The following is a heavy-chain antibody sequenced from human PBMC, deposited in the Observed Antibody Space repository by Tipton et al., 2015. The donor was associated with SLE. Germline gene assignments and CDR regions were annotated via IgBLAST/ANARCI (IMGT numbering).Heavy chain of an antibody. CDR1: GYNFANYW. J-gene: IGHJ4*02. CDR2: IYPGDSET. V-gene: IGHV5-51*03. CDR3: ATLVRAVPLYY. D-gene: IGHD3-10*01. Sequence: QLVQSGAEVKKPGESMKISCKGSGYNFANYWIGWVRQMPGKGLEWMGIIYPGDSETRYSPSFQGQVTISVDKSSNTAYLQWSSLKTSDTAMYYCATLVRAVPLYYWGQGTLVTVSS.